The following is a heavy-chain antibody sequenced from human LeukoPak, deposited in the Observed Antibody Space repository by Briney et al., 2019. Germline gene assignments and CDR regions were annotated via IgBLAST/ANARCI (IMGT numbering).Heavy chain of an antibody. J-gene: IGHJ6*03. Sequence: SETLSLTCTVSGGSISSGSYYWSWIRQPAGKGLEWIGRIYTSGSTNYNPSLKSRVTISVDTSKNQFSLKLSSVTAADTAMYYCARVGPLDSSRRDYWYYMDVWGKGTTVTVSS. D-gene: IGHD3-22*01. CDR1: GGSISSGSYY. CDR3: ARVGPLDSSRRDYWYYMDV. V-gene: IGHV4-61*02. CDR2: IYTSGST.